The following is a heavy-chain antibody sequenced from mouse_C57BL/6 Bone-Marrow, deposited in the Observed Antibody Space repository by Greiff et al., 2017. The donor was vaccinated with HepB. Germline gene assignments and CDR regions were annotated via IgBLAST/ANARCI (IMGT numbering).Heavy chain of an antibody. Sequence: VQLKESGAELVRPGASVKLSCTASGFNIKDDYMHWVKQRPEQGLEWIGWIDPENGDTEYASKFQGKATITADTSSNTAYLQLSSLTSEDTAVYYCTDYTTVVEGAYWGQGTLVTVSA. CDR3: TDYTTVVEGAY. CDR1: GFNIKDDY. V-gene: IGHV14-4*01. CDR2: IDPENGDT. D-gene: IGHD1-1*01. J-gene: IGHJ3*01.